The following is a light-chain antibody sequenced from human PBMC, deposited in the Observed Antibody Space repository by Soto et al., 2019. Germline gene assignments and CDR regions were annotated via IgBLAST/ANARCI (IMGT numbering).Light chain of an antibody. J-gene: IGKJ1*01. CDR1: QSINKY. CDR3: QQSYSAPPT. CDR2: AAS. V-gene: IGKV1-39*01. Sequence: DIQMTQSPSSLSASIGDRVTITCRASQSINKYLNWYQHQPGKAPDLLIYAASILQIGVPSRFSGSGSGTDFTLTISSLQPEDFATYYCQQSYSAPPTFGQGTKVEIK.